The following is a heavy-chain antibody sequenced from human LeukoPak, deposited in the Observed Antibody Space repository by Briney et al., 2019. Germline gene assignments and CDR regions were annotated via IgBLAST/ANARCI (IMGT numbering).Heavy chain of an antibody. CDR1: GGSFCGYY. D-gene: IGHD3-3*01. CDR3: ARVTSYDFWSDYFDY. CDR2: INHSGST. J-gene: IGHJ4*02. Sequence: PSETLSLTCAVYGGSFCGYYWSWIRQPPGKGLEWIGEINHSGSTNYTPSLKSRVTISVDTSKNQFSLKLSSVTAADTAVYYCARVTSYDFWSDYFDYWGQGTLVTVSS. V-gene: IGHV4-34*01.